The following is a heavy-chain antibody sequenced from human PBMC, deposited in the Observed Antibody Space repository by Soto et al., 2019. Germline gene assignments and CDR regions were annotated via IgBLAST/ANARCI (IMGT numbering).Heavy chain of an antibody. J-gene: IGHJ6*02. V-gene: IGHV4-59*01. CDR3: ARVGAPYGMDV. D-gene: IGHD1-26*01. CDR1: GGSISTYY. Sequence: QVQLQESGPGLVKPSETLSLTCSVSGGSISTYYWSWIRQPPGKRLEWIGYIYYDGSTNYNPSLKNRLTISVDTSKNQFSLRLTSVTAADTAVYYCARVGAPYGMDVWGQGTTVTVSS. CDR2: IYYDGST.